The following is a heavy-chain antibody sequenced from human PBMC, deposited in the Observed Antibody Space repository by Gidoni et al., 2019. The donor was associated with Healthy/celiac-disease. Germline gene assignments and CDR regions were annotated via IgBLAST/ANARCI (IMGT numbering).Heavy chain of an antibody. CDR2: INPNSGGT. Sequence: QVQLVQSGAEVKKPGASVKVPCKASRYTFTGSYMHWVRQAPGHGLEWMGWINPNSGGTNYAQRFQGWVTMTRDTSISTAYMELSRLRSDDTAVYYCARGGRIMITFGGVIASFDYWGQGTLVTVSS. V-gene: IGHV1-2*04. CDR1: RYTFTGSY. CDR3: ARGGRIMITFGGVIASFDY. D-gene: IGHD3-16*02. J-gene: IGHJ4*02.